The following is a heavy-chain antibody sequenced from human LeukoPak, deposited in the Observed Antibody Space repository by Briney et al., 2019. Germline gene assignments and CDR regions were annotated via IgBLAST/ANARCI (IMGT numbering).Heavy chain of an antibody. D-gene: IGHD4/OR15-4a*01. CDR3: ATTDYRDDYYYGMDV. CDR2: ISSSSSTI. V-gene: IGHV3-48*01. J-gene: IGHJ6*02. CDR1: GFTFSSYS. Sequence: GGSLRLSCAASGFTFSSYSMNWVRQAPGKGLEWVSYISSSSSTIYYADSVKGRFTISRDNAKNSLYLQMNSLRAEDTAVYYCATTDYRDDYYYGMDVWGQGTTVTVSS.